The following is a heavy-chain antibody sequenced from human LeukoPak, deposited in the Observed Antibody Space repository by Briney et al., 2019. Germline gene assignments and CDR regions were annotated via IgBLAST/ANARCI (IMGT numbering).Heavy chain of an antibody. CDR1: GGTFSSCA. CDR3: ATVYSSSWYGDY. J-gene: IGHJ4*02. CDR2: IIPILGIA. D-gene: IGHD6-13*01. Sequence: GASVKVSCKASGGTFSSCAISWVRQAPGQGLEWMGRIIPILGIANYAQKFQGRVTITADKSTSTAYMELSSLRSGDTAVYYCATVYSSSWYGDYWGQGTLVTVSS. V-gene: IGHV1-69*04.